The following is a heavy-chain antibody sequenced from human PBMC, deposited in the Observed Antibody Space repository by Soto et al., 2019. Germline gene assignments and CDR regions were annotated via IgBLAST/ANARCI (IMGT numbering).Heavy chain of an antibody. J-gene: IGHJ4*02. Sequence: PSETLSLTCTVSGGSISSCCYYWSWIRQHPGKGLEWIGYIYYSGSTYYNPSLKSRVTISVDTSKNQFSLKLSSVTAADTAVYYCARDTPRGYSYGSFDYWGQGTLVTVSS. D-gene: IGHD5-18*01. CDR2: IYYSGST. CDR1: GGSISSCCYY. CDR3: ARDTPRGYSYGSFDY. V-gene: IGHV4-31*03.